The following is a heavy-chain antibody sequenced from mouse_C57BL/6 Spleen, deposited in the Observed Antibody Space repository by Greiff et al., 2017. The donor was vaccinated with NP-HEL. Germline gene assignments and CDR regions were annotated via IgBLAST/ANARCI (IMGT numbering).Heavy chain of an antibody. CDR2: ISGGGGNT. J-gene: IGHJ2*01. CDR3: ARLPAQATRYYFDY. V-gene: IGHV5-9*01. CDR1: GFTFSSYT. D-gene: IGHD3-2*02. Sequence: EVQLVESGGGLVKPGGSLKLSCAASGFTFSSYTMSWVRQTPEKRLEWVATISGGGGNTYYPDSVKGRFTISRDNAKNTLYLQMSSLRSEDTALYYCARLPAQATRYYFDYWGQGTTLTVSS.